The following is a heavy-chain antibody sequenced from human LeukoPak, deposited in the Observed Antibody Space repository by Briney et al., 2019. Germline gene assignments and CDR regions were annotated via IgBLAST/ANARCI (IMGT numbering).Heavy chain of an antibody. V-gene: IGHV3-23*01. CDR1: GFIFSTYA. CDR3: ASSEFYYGFDV. CDR2: VSGDGSTT. Sequence: PGGSLRLSCGASGFIFSTYATSWVRQAPGKGLEWVSGVSGDGSTTYYADSVKGRFTISRDNSKNTLFLQMNSLRVEDTAVYYCASSEFYYGFDVRGQGTTVTVSS. J-gene: IGHJ6*02.